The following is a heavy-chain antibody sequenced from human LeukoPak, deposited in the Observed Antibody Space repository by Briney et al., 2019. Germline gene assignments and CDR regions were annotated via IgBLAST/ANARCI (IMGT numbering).Heavy chain of an antibody. V-gene: IGHV3-74*01. CDR1: GFMFSGYW. J-gene: IGHJ6*03. CDR3: ATGGGWEPSSGVVTHIDV. Sequence: PGGSLRLSCAASGFMFSGYWMHWVRQGPEKGLELVSRIDNDGNGIIYADSVKGRLTTSRDNAKNTLYLQMSSLRVEDTAVYYCATGGGWEPSSGVVTHIDVWGKGTTVTVSS. D-gene: IGHD3-3*01. CDR2: IDNDGNGI.